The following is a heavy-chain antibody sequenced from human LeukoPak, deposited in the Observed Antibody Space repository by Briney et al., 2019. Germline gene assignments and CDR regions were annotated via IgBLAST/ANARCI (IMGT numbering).Heavy chain of an antibody. J-gene: IGHJ4*02. CDR2: ISGSGGST. D-gene: IGHD3-3*01. CDR3: AKDQYDFWSGYYIFDY. V-gene: IGHV3-23*01. CDR1: GFTFSSYA. Sequence: GGSLRLSCAASGFTFSSYAMGWVRQAPGKGLEWVSAISGSGGSTYYADSVKGRFTISRDNSKNTLYLQMNSLRAEDTAVYYCAKDQYDFWSGYYIFDYWGQGTLVTVSS.